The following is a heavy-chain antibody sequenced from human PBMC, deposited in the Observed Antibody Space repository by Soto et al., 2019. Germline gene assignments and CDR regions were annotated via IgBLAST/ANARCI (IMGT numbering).Heavy chain of an antibody. V-gene: IGHV4-31*03. CDR2: IYYSGST. J-gene: IGHJ6*02. CDR3: ARYDYGVDYYYYGMDV. Sequence: SETLSLTCTVSGGSISSGGYYWSWIRQHPGKGLEWIGYIYYSGSTYYNPSLKSRVTISVDTSKNQFSLKLSSVTAADTAVYYCARYDYGVDYYYYGMDVWGQGTLVTVSS. CDR1: GGSISSGGYY. D-gene: IGHD4-17*01.